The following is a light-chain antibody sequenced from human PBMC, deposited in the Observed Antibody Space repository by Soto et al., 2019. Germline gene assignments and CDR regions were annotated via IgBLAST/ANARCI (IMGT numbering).Light chain of an antibody. Sequence: EILLTQSPGTLSLSPGERATLSCRASQSVRNSYLAWYQQKPGQAPRLLIYGASGRATGIPDRFSGSGSGIDFTLTISRLEPEDFAVYYCQQYGSSPYTFGQGTKLEI. V-gene: IGKV3-20*01. CDR2: GAS. CDR1: QSVRNSY. J-gene: IGKJ2*01. CDR3: QQYGSSPYT.